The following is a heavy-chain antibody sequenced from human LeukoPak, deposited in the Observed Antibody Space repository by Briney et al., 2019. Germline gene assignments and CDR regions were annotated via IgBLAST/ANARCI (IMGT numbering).Heavy chain of an antibody. CDR2: IYYSGST. CDR3: ARRLFHWYFDL. Sequence: TLSLTCTVSGGSISSGDYYWSWIRQPPGKGLEWIGYIYYSGSTYYNPSLKSRVTISVDTSKNQFSLKLSSATAADTAVYYCARRLFHWYFDLWGRGTLVTVSS. J-gene: IGHJ2*01. CDR1: GGSISSGDYY. V-gene: IGHV4-30-4*08.